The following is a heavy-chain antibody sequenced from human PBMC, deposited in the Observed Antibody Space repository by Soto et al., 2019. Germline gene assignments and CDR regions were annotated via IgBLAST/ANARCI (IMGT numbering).Heavy chain of an antibody. Sequence: GESLKISWKGSGYSFTSYWIGWARQMPGKGLEWMGIIYPGDSDTRYSPSFQGQVTISVDKSITTAYLQWSSLKASDTAMYYYARGYCTTPICDPWLAPWGKGPLDTVT. J-gene: IGHJ5*02. D-gene: IGHD2-8*01. V-gene: IGHV5-51*01. CDR2: IYPGDSDT. CDR1: GYSFTSYW. CDR3: ARGYCTTPICDPWLAP.